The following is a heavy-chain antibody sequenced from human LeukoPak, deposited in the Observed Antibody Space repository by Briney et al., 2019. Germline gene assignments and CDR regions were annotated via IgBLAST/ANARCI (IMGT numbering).Heavy chain of an antibody. D-gene: IGHD1-26*01. Sequence: SQTVSLTCAISGDSVSSNSAACNWITQSPSRGLEWLGRTYYRSKWYYDYAVAVKSRISINPDTSKNQFSLRLSSVTPEDTAVYYCARDPVGGSTIFDYWGQGTLVTVSS. CDR2: TYYRSKWYY. J-gene: IGHJ4*02. V-gene: IGHV6-1*01. CDR1: GDSVSSNSAA. CDR3: ARDPVGGSTIFDY.